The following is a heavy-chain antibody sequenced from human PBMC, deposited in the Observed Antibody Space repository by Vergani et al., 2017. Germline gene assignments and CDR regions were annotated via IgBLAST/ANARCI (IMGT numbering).Heavy chain of an antibody. D-gene: IGHD1-20*01. Sequence: QVQLQESGPGLVKPSETLSLTCTVSGGSISSYYWSWIRQPPGKGLEWIGYIYYSGSTNYNPSLKSRVTISVDKSKNQFSLKLSSVTAADTAVYYCAREGITGTTAFDYWGQGTLVTVSS. CDR3: AREGITGTTAFDY. V-gene: IGHV4-59*12. CDR1: GGSISSYY. J-gene: IGHJ4*02. CDR2: IYYSGST.